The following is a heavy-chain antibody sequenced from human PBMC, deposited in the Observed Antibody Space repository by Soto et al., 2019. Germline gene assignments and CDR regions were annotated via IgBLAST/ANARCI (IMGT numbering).Heavy chain of an antibody. J-gene: IGHJ1*01. V-gene: IGHV3-9*01. CDR3: AKADGPDYGDYTRNEYFQH. D-gene: IGHD4-17*01. CDR1: GFTFDDYA. CDR2: ISWNSGSI. Sequence: EVQLVESGGGLVQPGRSLRLSCAASGFTFDDYAMHWVRQAPGKGLEWVSGISWNSGSIGYADSVKGRFTISRDNAKNYLYLQMNSLRAEDTALYYCAKADGPDYGDYTRNEYFQHWGQGTLVSVSS.